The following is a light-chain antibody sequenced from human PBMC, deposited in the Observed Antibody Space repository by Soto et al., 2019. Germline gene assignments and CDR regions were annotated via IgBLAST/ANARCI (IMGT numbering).Light chain of an antibody. V-gene: IGKV3-15*01. Sequence: EIVLTQSPGTLSLSPGEKATLSFSASQSVSRNFLAWYHQKPGQAPRLLIYGASSRATDIPARFSGSGSGTEFTLTISSLQSEDFAVYYCQQYDSWPPLTFGGGTKVDI. CDR2: GAS. CDR3: QQYDSWPPLT. J-gene: IGKJ4*01. CDR1: QSVSRN.